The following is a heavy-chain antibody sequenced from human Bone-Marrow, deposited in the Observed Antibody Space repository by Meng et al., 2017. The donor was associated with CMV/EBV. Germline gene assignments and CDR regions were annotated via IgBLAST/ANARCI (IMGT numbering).Heavy chain of an antibody. J-gene: IGHJ4*02. D-gene: IGHD3-16*01. V-gene: IGHV3-11*04. CDR3: ARAGVMAISAFIYYFDY. Sequence: GESLKISCVASGFVFSDFYMDWVRQAPGKGLEWVSYISSSGSTIYYADSVKGRFTISRDNAKNSLYLQMNSLRAEDTAVYYCARAGVMAISAFIYYFDYWGQGTLVTVSS. CDR1: GFVFSDFY. CDR2: ISSSGSTI.